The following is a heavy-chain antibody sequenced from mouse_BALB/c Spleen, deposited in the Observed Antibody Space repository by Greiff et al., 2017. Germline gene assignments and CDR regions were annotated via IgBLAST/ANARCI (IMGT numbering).Heavy chain of an antibody. J-gene: IGHJ3*01. D-gene: IGHD2-3*01. CDR1: GYTFTSYV. CDR3: ARGSIYDGYSSWFAY. Sequence: VQLQQSGPELVKPGASVKMSCKASGYTFTSYVMHWVKQKPGQGLEWIGYINPYNDGTKYNEKFKGKATLTSDKSSSTAYMELSSLTSEDSAVYYCARGSIYDGYSSWFAYWGQGTRVTVSA. CDR2: INPYNDGT. V-gene: IGHV1-14*01.